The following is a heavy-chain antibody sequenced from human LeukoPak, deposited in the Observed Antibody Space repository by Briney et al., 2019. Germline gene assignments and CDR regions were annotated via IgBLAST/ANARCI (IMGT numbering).Heavy chain of an antibody. D-gene: IGHD2-2*02. CDR2: INLNSGVT. CDR1: GYTFTGHY. CDR3: ARGVYCSSTSCYSGLGYYYYYMDV. Sequence: ASMKVSCKTSGYTFTGHYIHWVRQAPGPGLEWMGWINLNSGVTNYVQKFQGRVAMTRDTSIRAAYMELSRLTSDDTAVYYCARGVYCSSTSCYSGLGYYYYYMDVWGKGTTVTVSS. J-gene: IGHJ6*03. V-gene: IGHV1-2*02.